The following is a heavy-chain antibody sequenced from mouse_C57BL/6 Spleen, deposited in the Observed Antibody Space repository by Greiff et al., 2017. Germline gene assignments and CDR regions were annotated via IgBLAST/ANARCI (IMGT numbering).Heavy chain of an antibody. CDR3: ARSAHDGYYSDY. CDR2: IDPSDSYT. V-gene: IGHV1-69*01. J-gene: IGHJ2*01. D-gene: IGHD2-3*01. Sequence: VQLQQPGAELVMPGASVKLSCKASGYTFTSYWMHWVKQRPGQGLEWIGEIDPSDSYTNYNQKFKGKSTLTVDKSSSTAYMQLSSLTSEDSAVYYCARSAHDGYYSDYWGQGTTLTVSS. CDR1: GYTFTSYW.